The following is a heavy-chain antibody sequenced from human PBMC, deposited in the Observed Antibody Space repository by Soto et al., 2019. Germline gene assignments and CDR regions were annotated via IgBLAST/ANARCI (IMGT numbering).Heavy chain of an antibody. Sequence: SETLSLTCAVYGGSFSGYYWSWIRQPPGKGLEWIGEINHSGSTNYNPSLKSRVTISVDTSKNQFSLKLSSVTAADTAVYYCASPQRLNPPYCSGGSCPKKNNWFDPWGQGTLVTVSS. CDR3: ASPQRLNPPYCSGGSCPKKNNWFDP. CDR2: INHSGST. V-gene: IGHV4-34*01. D-gene: IGHD2-15*01. CDR1: GGSFSGYY. J-gene: IGHJ5*02.